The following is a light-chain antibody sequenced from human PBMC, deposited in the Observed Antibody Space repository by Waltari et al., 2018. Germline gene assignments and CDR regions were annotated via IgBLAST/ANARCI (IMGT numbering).Light chain of an antibody. J-gene: IGKJ2*01. CDR1: QTLLYTSNNKNY. V-gene: IGKV4-1*01. Sequence: DIVMTQSPDSLAVSLGERATINCKSGQTLLYTSNNKNYLTWYQQKSGQPPKVLIFWASTRESGVAERFNGSGSGTDFTLTINSLQPEDVAVYFCQQYFSSPYTFGQGTKLEIK. CDR3: QQYFSSPYT. CDR2: WAS.